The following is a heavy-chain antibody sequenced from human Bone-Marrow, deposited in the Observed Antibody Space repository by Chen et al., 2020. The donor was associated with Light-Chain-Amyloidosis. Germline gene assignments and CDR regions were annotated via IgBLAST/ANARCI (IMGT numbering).Heavy chain of an antibody. Sequence: EVQLEQSGPEVKKPGESLKISCKGSGYTFPNYWIGWVRQMPGKGLEWMGVIYPDDSDARYSPSFAGKVTISADKSITTGYLQWRSRKASDTAMYYCARRRDGYNFDYWGQGTLVTVSS. CDR1: GYTFPNYW. D-gene: IGHD5-12*01. CDR3: ARRRDGYNFDY. CDR2: IYPDDSDA. J-gene: IGHJ4*02. V-gene: IGHV5-51*01.